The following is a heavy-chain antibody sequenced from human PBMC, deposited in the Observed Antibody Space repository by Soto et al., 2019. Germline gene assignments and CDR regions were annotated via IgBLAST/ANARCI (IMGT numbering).Heavy chain of an antibody. Sequence: SSTLSLTCPVSGGSISSYYWSWIRQPPGKGLEWIGYIYYSGSTNYNPSLKSRVTISVDTSKNQFSLKLSSVTAADTAVYYCARDHDYGDYTLWGQGTLVTVSS. CDR3: ARDHDYGDYTL. CDR2: IYYSGST. D-gene: IGHD4-17*01. J-gene: IGHJ4*02. V-gene: IGHV4-59*01. CDR1: GGSISSYY.